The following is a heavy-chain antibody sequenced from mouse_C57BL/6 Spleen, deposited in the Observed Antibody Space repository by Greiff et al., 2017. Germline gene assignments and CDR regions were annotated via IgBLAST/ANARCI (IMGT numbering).Heavy chain of an antibody. J-gene: IGHJ1*03. Sequence: EVMLVESGGDLVKPGGSLKLSCAASGFTFSSYGMSWVRQTPDKRLEWVATMSSGGSYTYYPDSVKGRYTISRDNAKNTLYLQMSSLKSEDTAMYYCGRQGSTTVVAWYFDVWGTGTTVTVSS. CDR2: MSSGGSYT. D-gene: IGHD1-1*01. CDR1: GFTFSSYG. V-gene: IGHV5-6*01. CDR3: GRQGSTTVVAWYFDV.